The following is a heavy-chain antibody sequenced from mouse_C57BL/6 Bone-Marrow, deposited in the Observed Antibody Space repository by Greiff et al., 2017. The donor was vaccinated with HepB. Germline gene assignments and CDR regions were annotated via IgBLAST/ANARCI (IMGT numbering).Heavy chain of an antibody. CDR2: IDPEDGET. CDR3: APMVTTGAWFAY. D-gene: IGHD2-2*01. CDR1: AFPIPSSS. Sequence: SFPSSAFPIPSSSLPFLHPLPEPGLEWIGRIDPEDGETKYAPKFQGKATITADTSSNTAYLQLSSLTSEDTAVYYCAPMVTTGAWFAYWGQGTLVTVSA. J-gene: IGHJ3*01. V-gene: IGHV14-2*01.